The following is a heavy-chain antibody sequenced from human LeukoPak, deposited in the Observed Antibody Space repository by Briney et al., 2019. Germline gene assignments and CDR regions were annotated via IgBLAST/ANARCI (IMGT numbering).Heavy chain of an antibody. CDR3: ARAPGYYYGMDV. V-gene: IGHV1-69*06. CDR2: IIPIFGTA. Sequence: ASVKVSCKASGGTFSSYAISWVRQAPGQGLEWMGGIIPIFGTANYAQKFQGRVTMTGDTSTSTVYMELSSLTSEDTAVYYCARAPGYYYGMDVWGHGTTVTVSS. J-gene: IGHJ6*02. CDR1: GGTFSSYA.